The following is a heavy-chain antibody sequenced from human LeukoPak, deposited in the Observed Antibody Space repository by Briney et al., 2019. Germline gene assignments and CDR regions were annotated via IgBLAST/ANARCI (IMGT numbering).Heavy chain of an antibody. J-gene: IGHJ3*02. D-gene: IGHD1-1*01. CDR1: GFTFSSYS. CDR2: ISRSSSTI. V-gene: IGHV3-48*01. Sequence: PGGSLRLSCAASGFTFSSYSMNWVRQAPGKGLEWVSYISRSSSTIYYADSVKGRFTISRDNAKNSVYLQMNSLRAEDTAVYYCAGLVQLERRGAFDIWGQGTMVTVSS. CDR3: AGLVQLERRGAFDI.